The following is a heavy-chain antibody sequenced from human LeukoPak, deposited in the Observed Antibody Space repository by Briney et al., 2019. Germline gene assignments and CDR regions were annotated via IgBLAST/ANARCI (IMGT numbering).Heavy chain of an antibody. CDR2: IYYSGST. CDR3: AGARGNRMVRVFMDV. V-gene: IGHV4-39*07. J-gene: IGHJ6*03. D-gene: IGHD3-10*01. CDR1: GGSISSSSYY. Sequence: SSETLSLTCTVSGGSISSSSYYWGWIRQPPGKGLEWIGSIYYSGSTYYNPSLKSRVTISVDTSKNQFSLKLSSVTAADTAVYYCAGARGNRMVRVFMDVWGKGTTVTVSS.